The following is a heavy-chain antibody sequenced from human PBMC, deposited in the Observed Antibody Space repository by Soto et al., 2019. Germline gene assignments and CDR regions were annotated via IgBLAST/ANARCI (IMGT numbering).Heavy chain of an antibody. J-gene: IGHJ6*03. CDR1: GYTFTSYY. CDR2: MNPNSGNT. V-gene: IGHV1-8*01. CDR3: ARDKQQLFYYYYYYMDV. Sequence: ASVKVSCKASGYTFTSYYINWVRQATGQGLEWMGWMNPNSGNTGYAQKFQGRVTMTRNTSISTAYMELSSLRSEDTAVYYCARDKQQLFYYYYYYMDVWGKGTTVTVS. D-gene: IGHD6-13*01.